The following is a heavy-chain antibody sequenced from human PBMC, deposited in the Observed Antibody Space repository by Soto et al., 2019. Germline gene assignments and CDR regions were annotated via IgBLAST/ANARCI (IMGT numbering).Heavy chain of an antibody. V-gene: IGHV3-30*18. Sequence: QVQLVESGGGVVQPGRSLRLSCAASGFTFSSYGMHWVRQAPGKGLEWVAVISYDGSNKYYADSVKGRFTISRDNSKNTLYLQMNSLRAEDTAVYYCAEDFVGTGWDYWGQGTLVTVSS. CDR1: GFTFSSYG. D-gene: IGHD2-8*02. CDR2: ISYDGSNK. J-gene: IGHJ4*02. CDR3: AEDFVGTGWDY.